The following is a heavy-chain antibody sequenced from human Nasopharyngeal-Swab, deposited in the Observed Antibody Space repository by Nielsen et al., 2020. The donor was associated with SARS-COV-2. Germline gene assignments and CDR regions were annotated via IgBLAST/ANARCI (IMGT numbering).Heavy chain of an antibody. D-gene: IGHD2-8*01. J-gene: IGHJ6*02. V-gene: IGHV4-61*02. Sequence: SETLSLTCTVSGDSINTNNYYWSWIRQPAGKGLEWIGRIYTSGSTNYNPSLKSRVTMSVDTSKNQFTLKLSSVTAADTAVYYCAREGLRVYAVDYYYGMDVWGQGTTVTVSS. CDR3: AREGLRVYAVDYYYGMDV. CDR2: IYTSGST. CDR1: GDSINTNNYY.